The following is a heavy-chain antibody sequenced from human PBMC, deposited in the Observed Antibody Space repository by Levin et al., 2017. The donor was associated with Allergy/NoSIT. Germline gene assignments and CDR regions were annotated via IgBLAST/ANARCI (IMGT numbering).Heavy chain of an antibody. Sequence: GGSLRLSCAASGFQFSLYGMHWVRQAPGKGLEWVALIVFDGNDQYYADSVKGRFTIPRDNSKNTLYLQMSSLRENDTAIYYCAKRGYCSGNTCQSHDAIDVWGQGTLVIVSS. CDR2: IVFDGNDQ. J-gene: IGHJ3*01. CDR3: AKRGYCSGNTCQSHDAIDV. V-gene: IGHV3-30*18. CDR1: GFQFSLYG. D-gene: IGHD2-15*01.